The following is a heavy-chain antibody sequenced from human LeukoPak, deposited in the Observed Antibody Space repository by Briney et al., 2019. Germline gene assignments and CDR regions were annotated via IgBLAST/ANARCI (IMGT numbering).Heavy chain of an antibody. CDR3: ARLRHIVVVTATYNWFDP. V-gene: IGHV5-51*01. CDR2: IYPGDSDA. J-gene: IGHJ5*01. D-gene: IGHD2-21*02. CDR1: GYNFNTSW. Sequence: GESLKISCQASGYNFNTSWIGWVRQRPGKGLEWMGIIYPGDSDARYGPSLEGHVTISADKSISTAYLQWSSLKASDTAMYYCARLRHIVVVTATYNWFDPWGQGTTVTVSS.